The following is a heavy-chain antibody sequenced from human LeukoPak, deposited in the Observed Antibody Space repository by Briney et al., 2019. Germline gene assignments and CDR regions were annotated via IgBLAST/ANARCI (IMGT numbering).Heavy chain of an antibody. CDR1: GFTFMSYS. Sequence: GGSLRLSCAASGFTFMSYSMNWVRQAPGKGLEWVSSISSSSSSYIYYAGSVKGRFTISRDNAKNSLYLQMNSLRAEDTAVYYCARALALYCSGGSCYSAGADYWGQGTLVTVSS. D-gene: IGHD2-15*01. CDR3: ARALALYCSGGSCYSAGADY. CDR2: ISSSSSSYI. J-gene: IGHJ4*02. V-gene: IGHV3-21*01.